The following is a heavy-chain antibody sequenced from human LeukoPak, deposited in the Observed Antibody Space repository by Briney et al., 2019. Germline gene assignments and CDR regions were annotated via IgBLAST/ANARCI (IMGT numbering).Heavy chain of an antibody. V-gene: IGHV3-33*01. CDR2: TWFDDSYQ. D-gene: IGHD4-11*01. Sequence: GGSLRLSCAASGFSFSSHGMHWVRQAPGKGLEWVGVTWFDDSYQHYAGSVRGRFTISRDNSKNTVYLQMNSLRAEDTAVYYCARETYSPADVWGQGTTVIVSS. CDR3: ARETYSPADV. CDR1: GFSFSSHG. J-gene: IGHJ6*02.